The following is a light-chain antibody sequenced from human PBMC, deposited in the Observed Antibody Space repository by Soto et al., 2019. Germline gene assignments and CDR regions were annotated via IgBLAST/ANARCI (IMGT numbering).Light chain of an antibody. Sequence: DIQMTQSPSSLSASVGDRVSITCQASQDIANFLNWYQQKPGKAPELLIYDASNLKTGVPSRFSVSGSGTDFTLTISSLQPEDIATYYCQQYDNFVLTFGGGTKVEIK. CDR3: QQYDNFVLT. CDR1: QDIANF. V-gene: IGKV1-33*01. CDR2: DAS. J-gene: IGKJ4*01.